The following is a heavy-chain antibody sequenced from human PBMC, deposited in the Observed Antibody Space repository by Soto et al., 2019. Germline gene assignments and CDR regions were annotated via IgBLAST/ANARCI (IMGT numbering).Heavy chain of an antibody. J-gene: IGHJ5*02. V-gene: IGHV3-30*18. D-gene: IGHD2-2*01. CDR2: ISYDGSNK. CDR3: AKDQRAVPAAYNWFDP. CDR1: GFTFSSYG. Sequence: QVQLVESGGGVVQPGRSLRLSCAASGFTFSSYGMHWVRQAPGKGLEWVAVISYDGSNKYYADSVKGRFTISRDNSKNTLYLQMNSLRAEDTAVYYCAKDQRAVPAAYNWFDPWGQGTLVTVSS.